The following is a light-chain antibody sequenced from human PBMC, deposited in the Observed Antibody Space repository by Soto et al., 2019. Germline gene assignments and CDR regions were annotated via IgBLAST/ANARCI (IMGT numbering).Light chain of an antibody. CDR2: AAT. Sequence: ETVLTQSPGTLSLSPGERATLSCRASQSVSSNYLAWYQQKPGQAPRLLMSAATTRATGIPDRFSGSGSGTDFTLTLSRLEPEDFAVYYCQQFGRSPPSWTFGQGTKVEIK. CDR3: QQFGRSPPSWT. CDR1: QSVSSNY. J-gene: IGKJ1*01. V-gene: IGKV3-20*01.